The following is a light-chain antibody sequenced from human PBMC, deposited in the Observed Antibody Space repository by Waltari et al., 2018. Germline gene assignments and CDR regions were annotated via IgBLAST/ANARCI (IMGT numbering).Light chain of an antibody. V-gene: IGLV2-14*03. Sequence: QSALTQPASVSGSPGQSITISCTGASGDVGAYNYVSWYQQHPDKAPTLMIYDVSVRPSGVSNRFSGSKSGNTASLTISGLQAEDEADYYCCSYTSSSTWVFGGGTKLTVL. CDR1: SGDVGAYNY. J-gene: IGLJ3*02. CDR3: CSYTSSSTWV. CDR2: DVS.